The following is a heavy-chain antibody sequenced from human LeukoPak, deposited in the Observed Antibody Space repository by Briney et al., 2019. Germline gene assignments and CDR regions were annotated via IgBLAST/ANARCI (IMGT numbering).Heavy chain of an antibody. Sequence: GGSLRLSCAASGFGFSNYALSWVLQSPRQGLEWVSAITSSGDSTYYADSVKGRFTISRDNSKNTLYLRLNSLRAEDTAVYYCSKTSIVGPTAIDYWGQGTLVTVSS. V-gene: IGHV3-23*01. CDR2: ITSSGDST. D-gene: IGHD1-26*01. CDR3: SKTSIVGPTAIDY. J-gene: IGHJ4*02. CDR1: GFGFSNYA.